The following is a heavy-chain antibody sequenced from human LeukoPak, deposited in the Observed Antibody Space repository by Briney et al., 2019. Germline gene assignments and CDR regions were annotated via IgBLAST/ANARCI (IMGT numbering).Heavy chain of an antibody. D-gene: IGHD3-10*01. V-gene: IGHV3-53*01. CDR3: VRDASGSRPNY. J-gene: IGHJ4*02. CDR2: IYATGST. Sequence: PGGSLRLSCAASGFTVSSDYMTWVRQAPGKGLEWVSSIYATGSTNYADSVRGRFTLSRDNSKNTLYLRMRGLRAEDTAVYYCVRDASGSRPNYWGQGTLVTVTS. CDR1: GFTVSSDY.